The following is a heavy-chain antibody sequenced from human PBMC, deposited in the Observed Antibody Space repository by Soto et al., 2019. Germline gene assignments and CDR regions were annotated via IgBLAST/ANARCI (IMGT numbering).Heavy chain of an antibody. V-gene: IGHV1-18*01. CDR2: ISAYNGNT. CDR1: GYTFTSYG. Sequence: ASVKVSCKASGYTFTSYGISWVRQAPGQGLEWMGWISAYNGNTNYAQKLQGRVTMTTDTSTSTAYMELRSLRSDDTAVYYCAKEEYCINGVCLGSAPWGKGTWVTVPS. CDR3: AKEEYCINGVCLGSAP. J-gene: IGHJ5*02. D-gene: IGHD2-8*01.